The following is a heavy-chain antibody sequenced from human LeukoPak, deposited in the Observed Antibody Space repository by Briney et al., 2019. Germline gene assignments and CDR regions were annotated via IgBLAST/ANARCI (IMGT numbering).Heavy chain of an antibody. CDR1: GYTFTSYG. J-gene: IGHJ5*02. CDR2: ISAYNGNT. D-gene: IGHD4-17*01. Sequence: ASVKVSCKASGYTFTSYGISWVRQAPGQGLEWMGWISAYNGNTNYAQKLQGRVTMTTDTSTSTAYMELRSLRSGDTAVYYCASLAHYGDQWFDPWGQGTLVTVSS. V-gene: IGHV1-18*04. CDR3: ASLAHYGDQWFDP.